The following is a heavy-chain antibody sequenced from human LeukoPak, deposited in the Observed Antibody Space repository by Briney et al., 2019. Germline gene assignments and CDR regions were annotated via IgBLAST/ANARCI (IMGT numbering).Heavy chain of an antibody. Sequence: GGSLRLSCAASGFTFSNHGMIWVRQAPGKGLEWVSYITGGSTTKNYADSVKGRFTISRDNAKNSLYLQMYSLRAEDTAIYYCARDGDIAVATAPYYFDYWGQGILVTVSS. CDR3: ARDGDIAVATAPYYFDY. CDR1: GFTFSNHG. D-gene: IGHD6-19*01. V-gene: IGHV3-48*04. CDR2: ITGGSTTK. J-gene: IGHJ4*02.